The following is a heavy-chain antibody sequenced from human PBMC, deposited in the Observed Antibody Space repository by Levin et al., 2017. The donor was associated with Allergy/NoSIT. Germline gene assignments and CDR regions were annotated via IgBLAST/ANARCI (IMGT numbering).Heavy chain of an antibody. CDR1: GGSISNNNYY. J-gene: IGHJ4*02. V-gene: IGHV4-39*01. CDR2: VYYSGRT. D-gene: IGHD5-24*01. Sequence: SETLSLTCTVSGGSISNNNYYWAWIRQPPGTGLEWIGIVYYSGRTNYNPSLKSRVTISVDTSKTQFSLKLSSVTAADTAVYYCAGRGRDGYNYLDYWGQGTLLTVSS. CDR3: AGRGRDGYNYLDY.